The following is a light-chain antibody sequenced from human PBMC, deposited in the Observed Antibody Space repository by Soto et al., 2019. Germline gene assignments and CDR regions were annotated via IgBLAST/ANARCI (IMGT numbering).Light chain of an antibody. Sequence: DIQMTQSPSTLSASVGDRVTITCRASQSISSWLAWYQQKPGKAPKLLIYKASSLESGVPSRFSGSGSGTEFTLTISSLQPDDVATDYCQQYNSYPLTFGGGTKVEIK. J-gene: IGKJ4*01. V-gene: IGKV1-5*03. CDR2: KAS. CDR1: QSISSW. CDR3: QQYNSYPLT.